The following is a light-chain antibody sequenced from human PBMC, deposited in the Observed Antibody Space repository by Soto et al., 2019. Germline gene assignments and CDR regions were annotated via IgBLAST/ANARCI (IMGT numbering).Light chain of an antibody. J-gene: IGKJ1*01. CDR1: QGIRSD. CDR2: GAS. V-gene: IGKV1-6*01. Sequence: AIQMAQSPSSLSASVGDRVTITCRASQGIRSDLGWYQQKPGKAPRLLIYGASTLQSGAPSRFRGSGSGTYFTLTISGLQPEDSATYYCLQDYNYPRTFGRGTKVEIK. CDR3: LQDYNYPRT.